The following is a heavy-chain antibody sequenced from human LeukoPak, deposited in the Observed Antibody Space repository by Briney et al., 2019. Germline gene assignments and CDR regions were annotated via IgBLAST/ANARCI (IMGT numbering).Heavy chain of an antibody. D-gene: IGHD3-10*01. CDR3: ARDKSLRGNWFGNDY. CDR2: ISSSGT. CDR1: GDCISNYL. J-gene: IGHJ4*02. V-gene: IGHV4-59*01. Sequence: PSETLSLTCTVSGDCISNYLWSWIRQSPGQGPEWIGYISSSGTNYNPSLGSRVTISVDTSKNQFSLKLSSVTAADTAVYYCARDKSLRGNWFGNDYWGQGTLVTVSS.